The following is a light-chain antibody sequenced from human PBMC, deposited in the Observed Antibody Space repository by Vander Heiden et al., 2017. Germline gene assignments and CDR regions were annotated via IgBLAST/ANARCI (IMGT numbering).Light chain of an antibody. J-gene: IGKJ2*01. CDR2: EAS. V-gene: IGKV1-39*01. CDR1: QSISGY. CDR3: QQSYIMPYT. Sequence: IQMTQSPSSLSASVGDRVTITCRASQSISGYLNWYQQKSGSAPELLIYEASNLHSGVPSRFSSSYFGTEFTLTVNSLQPEDFAIYFCQQSYIMPYTFGQGTKLEI.